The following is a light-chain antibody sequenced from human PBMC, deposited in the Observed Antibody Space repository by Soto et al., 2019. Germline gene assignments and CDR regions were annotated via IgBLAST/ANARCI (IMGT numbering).Light chain of an antibody. CDR1: SSDVGGYNY. CDR3: SSYSRSNNYVV. V-gene: IGLV2-8*01. CDR2: EVS. J-gene: IGLJ2*01. Sequence: QSALTQPPSASGSPGQSVTISCTGTSSDVGGYNYVSWYQQHPGKAPKLMIFEVSKRPSGVPGRFSGSKSGNTASLTVSGLQADDEANYNCSSYSRSNNYVVFGGGTK.